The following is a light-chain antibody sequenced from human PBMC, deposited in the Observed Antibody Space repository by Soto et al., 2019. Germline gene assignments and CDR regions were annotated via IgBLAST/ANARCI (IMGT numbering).Light chain of an antibody. CDR2: GAS. J-gene: IGKJ1*01. CDR3: QPYNSYSRT. Sequence: IVMTQSPANMSLSPGERATLSCRASQSVSSNLAWYQQKPGQAPRLLIYGASTRATGIPARFSGSGSGTEFTLTISSLQPDDFATYYCQPYNSYSRTFGQG. CDR1: QSVSSN. V-gene: IGKV3-15*01.